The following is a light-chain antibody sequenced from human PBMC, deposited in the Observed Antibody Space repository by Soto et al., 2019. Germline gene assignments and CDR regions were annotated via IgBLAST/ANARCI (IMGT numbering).Light chain of an antibody. J-gene: IGLJ1*01. V-gene: IGLV2-14*01. CDR1: SSDVGRYNH. CDR3: NSHTSGDFRA. CDR2: EVS. Sequence: QSVLTQPASVSGSPGQSITISCTGTSSDVGRYNHVSWYQHHPGKAPKLLISEVSKRPSGVSNRFSGSKSDYTASLTISGLQAEDEADYYCNSHTSGDFRAFGTGTKLTVL.